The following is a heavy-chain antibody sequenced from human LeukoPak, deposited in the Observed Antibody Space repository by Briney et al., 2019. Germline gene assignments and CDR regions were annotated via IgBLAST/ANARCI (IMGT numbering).Heavy chain of an antibody. CDR2: INPNSGGT. V-gene: IGHV1-2*02. CDR3: ARDIRVRIVGATSGAFDY. D-gene: IGHD1-26*01. CDR1: GYTFTNYD. Sequence: ASVKVSCKASGYTFTNYDINWVRQATGQGLEWMGWINPNSGGTNYAQKFQGRVTMTRDTSISTAYMELSRLRSDDTAVYYCARDIRVRIVGATSGAFDYWGQGTLVTVSS. J-gene: IGHJ4*02.